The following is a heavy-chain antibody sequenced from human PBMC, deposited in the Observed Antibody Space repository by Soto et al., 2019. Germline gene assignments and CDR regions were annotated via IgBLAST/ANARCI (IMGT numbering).Heavy chain of an antibody. CDR1: GGSISRYY. J-gene: IGHJ5*02. CDR2: AYYSGDT. D-gene: IGHD2-8*01. V-gene: IGHV4-59*01. CDR3: ARDRSTYGGGGTGEVKENWFDP. Sequence: SLTCSVSGGSISRYYWSWIRQPPGKGLEWIGYAYYSGDTGYNPSLKSRVTMAVDTSKNQVSLKLSSVTATDTAVYYCARDRSTYGGGGTGEVKENWFDPWGQGALVTVS.